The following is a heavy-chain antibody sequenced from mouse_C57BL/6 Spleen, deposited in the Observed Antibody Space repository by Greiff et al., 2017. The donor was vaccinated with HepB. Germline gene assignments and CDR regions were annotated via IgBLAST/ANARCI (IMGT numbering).Heavy chain of an antibody. Sequence: VQLQQSGAELVKPGASVKISCKASGYAFSSYWMNWVKQRPGKGLEWIGQIYPGDGDTNYNGKFKGKATLTADKSSSPADMQLSSLTSEDSAVYFCARGDWDEYFDVWGTGTTVTVSS. D-gene: IGHD4-1*01. CDR2: IYPGDGDT. CDR1: GYAFSSYW. V-gene: IGHV1-80*01. J-gene: IGHJ1*03. CDR3: ARGDWDEYFDV.